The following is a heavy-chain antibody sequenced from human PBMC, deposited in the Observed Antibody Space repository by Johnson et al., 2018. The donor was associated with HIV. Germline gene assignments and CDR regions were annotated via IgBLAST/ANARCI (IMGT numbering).Heavy chain of an antibody. D-gene: IGHD3-22*01. CDR2: IWNDGSHK. Sequence: QVQLVESGGGVVQPGRSLRLSCAASGFTFSYYGMHWVRQAPGKGLEWVAIIWNDGSHKYYADSVKGRFTISRDNAQNSVYLQMDSLRAEETAVYSCARAGAGWNYDSSAADAFDIWGQGTMVTVSS. J-gene: IGHJ3*02. CDR1: GFTFSYYG. CDR3: ARAGAGWNYDSSAADAFDI. V-gene: IGHV3-33*03.